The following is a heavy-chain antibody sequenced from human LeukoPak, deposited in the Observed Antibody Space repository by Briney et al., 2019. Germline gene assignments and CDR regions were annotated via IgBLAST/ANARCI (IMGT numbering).Heavy chain of an antibody. V-gene: IGHV4-30-4*01. D-gene: IGHD1-26*01. J-gene: IGHJ6*02. CDR3: ATVGRLDGLDV. Sequence: SETLSLTCTVSGGSIGSGDYYWSWICQSPEKGLEWIGYIYSSGSTYYNPSLKSRVSMSLDTSKNQFSLRLSSVTAADTAVYYCATVGRLDGLDVWGQGTTVTVSS. CDR2: IYSSGST. CDR1: GGSIGSGDYY.